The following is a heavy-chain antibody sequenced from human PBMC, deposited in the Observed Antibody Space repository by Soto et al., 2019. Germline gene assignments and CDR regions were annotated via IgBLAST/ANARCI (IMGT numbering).Heavy chain of an antibody. Sequence: QITLKESGPTRVKPTQTLTLTCTFSGFSLSTSGVGVGWIRQPPGKALEWLALIYWDDDKRYSPSLKPRLTIPKDTSKNHVVLPLTNMDPVDTATYYRAHSLWRGYKPWFDPWGQGTLVTVSS. J-gene: IGHJ5*02. CDR2: IYWDDDK. D-gene: IGHD3-3*01. CDR1: GFSLSTSGVG. CDR3: AHSLWRGYKPWFDP. V-gene: IGHV2-5*02.